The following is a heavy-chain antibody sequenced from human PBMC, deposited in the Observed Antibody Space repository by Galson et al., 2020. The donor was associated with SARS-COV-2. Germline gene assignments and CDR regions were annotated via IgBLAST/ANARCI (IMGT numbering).Heavy chain of an antibody. D-gene: IGHD2-15*01. J-gene: IGHJ4*02. CDR1: GYSISSGYF. Sequence: SETLSLTCTVSGYSISSGYFWGWIRQPPGKGLEWMGSIYHSGSTYYNPPLKSRVTISVDTSTNQFSLKLSSVTAADTAVYYCATYSVVVVAPTPIRADYWGQGTLVTVAS. V-gene: IGHV4-38-2*02. CDR2: IYHSGST. CDR3: ATYSVVVVAPTPIRADY.